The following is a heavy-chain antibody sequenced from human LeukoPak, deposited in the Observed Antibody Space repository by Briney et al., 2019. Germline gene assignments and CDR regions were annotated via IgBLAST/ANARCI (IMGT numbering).Heavy chain of an antibody. J-gene: IGHJ5*01. CDR3: AKEGAYPIITYDS. D-gene: IGHD3-10*01. CDR1: GFTFSSYA. CDR2: IKGDGIEK. Sequence: GGSLRLSCAASGFTFSSYAMSWVRQAPGKGLEWVSAIKGDGIEKYYVDSVKGRFSISRDNAMNSLYLQMDSLRAEDTAVYYCAKEGAYPIITYDSWGQGALVTVSS. V-gene: IGHV3-7*03.